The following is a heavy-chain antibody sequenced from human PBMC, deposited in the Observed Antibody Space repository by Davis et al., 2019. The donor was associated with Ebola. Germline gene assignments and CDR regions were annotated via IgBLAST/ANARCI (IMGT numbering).Heavy chain of an antibody. CDR1: GYIFTSYA. CDR2: ISAYNGNT. V-gene: IGHV1-18*01. Sequence: AASVKVSCKASGYIFTSYAIHWVRQAPGQRLEWMGWISAYNGNTNYAQKLQGRVTMTTDTSTSTAYMELRSLRSGDTAVYYCARVFGAMYYYGMDVWGQGTTVTVSS. D-gene: IGHD1-26*01. J-gene: IGHJ6*02. CDR3: ARVFGAMYYYGMDV.